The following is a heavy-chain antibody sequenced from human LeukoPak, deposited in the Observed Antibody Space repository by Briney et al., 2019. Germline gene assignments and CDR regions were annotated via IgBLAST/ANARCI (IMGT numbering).Heavy chain of an antibody. D-gene: IGHD3-22*01. CDR2: ISAYNGDA. Sequence: WASVKVSCKASGYTFTTYGVTWVRQAPRQGLEWMGWISAYNGDAMYAQKFQGRITITTDTSTSTANMELRSLRSDDTAVYYCARVNYYDSSGRYYMDVWGKGTTVIVSS. CDR3: ARVNYYDSSGRYYMDV. V-gene: IGHV1-18*01. J-gene: IGHJ6*03. CDR1: GYTFTTYG.